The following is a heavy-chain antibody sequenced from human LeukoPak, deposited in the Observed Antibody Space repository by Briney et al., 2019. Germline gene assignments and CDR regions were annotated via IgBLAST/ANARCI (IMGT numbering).Heavy chain of an antibody. D-gene: IGHD3-16*01. CDR1: VGTFSSYA. V-gene: IGHV1-69*01. Sequence: SVNVSCKASVGTFSSYAISWVRQAPGQLLEWMGGIIPIFGTANYAQKFQGIVTITADESTSTAYMALSSLRSEDTPVYHCARDSAFGRVNWGQGPPVTVSS. CDR2: IIPIFGTA. J-gene: IGHJ4*02. CDR3: ARDSAFGRVN.